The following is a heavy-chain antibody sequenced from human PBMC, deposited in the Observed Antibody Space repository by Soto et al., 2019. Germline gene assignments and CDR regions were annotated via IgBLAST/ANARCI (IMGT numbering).Heavy chain of an antibody. D-gene: IGHD3-3*01. V-gene: IGHV1-69*13. J-gene: IGHJ4*02. CDR3: AREQSWSGFRYFDS. CDR1: GGTFSSSV. CDR2: IIPIFETA. Sequence: SVKVSCKASGGTFSSSVISWVRQAPGQGLEWLGGIIPIFETANYARKFQGRVTITADESTSTAYMELTSLRSADTAVYFCAREQSWSGFRYFDSWGQGTLVTVSS.